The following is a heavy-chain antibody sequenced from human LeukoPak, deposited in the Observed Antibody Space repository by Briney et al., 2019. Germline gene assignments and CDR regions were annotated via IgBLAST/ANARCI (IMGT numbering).Heavy chain of an antibody. CDR1: GGSISSYY. CDR3: ATLHYYDSSGYYGYFDY. CDR2: IYTSGST. Sequence: SETLSLTCTVSGGSISSYYWSWIRQPAGKGLEWIGRIYTSGSTNYNPSLKSRVTMSVDTSKNQFSLKLSSVTAADTAVYYCATLHYYDSSGYYGYFDYWGQGTLATVSS. V-gene: IGHV4-4*07. J-gene: IGHJ4*02. D-gene: IGHD3-22*01.